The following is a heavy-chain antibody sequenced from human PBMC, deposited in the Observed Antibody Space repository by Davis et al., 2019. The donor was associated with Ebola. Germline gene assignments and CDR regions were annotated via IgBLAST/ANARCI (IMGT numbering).Heavy chain of an antibody. J-gene: IGHJ4*02. V-gene: IGHV3-21*01. CDR3: ARDRLELPVADD. Sequence: GESLKISCAASGFTFSTYTMNWVRQAPGKGLEWVSSISSSSSYIYYADSVKGRFTISRDNAKNSLYLQMNSLRAEDTAVYYCARDRLELPVADDWGQGILVTVSS. CDR2: ISSSSSYI. D-gene: IGHD1-7*01. CDR1: GFTFSTYT.